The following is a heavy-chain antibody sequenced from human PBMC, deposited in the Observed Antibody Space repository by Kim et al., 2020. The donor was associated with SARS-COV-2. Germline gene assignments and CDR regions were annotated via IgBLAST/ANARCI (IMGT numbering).Heavy chain of an antibody. CDR2: INHSGST. J-gene: IGHJ6*02. V-gene: IGHV4-34*01. D-gene: IGHD3-22*01. CDR3: ATRRGLRGSSGYRSYYYYGMDV. CDR1: GGSFSGYY. Sequence: SETLSLTCAVYGGSFSGYYWSWIRQPPGKGLEWIGEINHSGSTNYNPSLKSRVTISVDTSKNQFSLKLSSVTAADTAVYYCATRRGLRGSSGYRSYYYYGMDVWGQGTTVTVSS.